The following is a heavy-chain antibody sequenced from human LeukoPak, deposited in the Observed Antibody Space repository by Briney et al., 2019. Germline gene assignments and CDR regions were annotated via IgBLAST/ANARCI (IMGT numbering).Heavy chain of an antibody. CDR2: ITSDGSTT. D-gene: IGHD1-26*01. V-gene: IGHV3-74*01. Sequence: PGGSLRLSCAASGFTFSSYWMHWVRQAPGKGLVWVSRITSDGSTTSYADSVKGRFTVSRDNAKNTLFLQMNSLRAKDTAVYYCAREGVGATSYYYYYYMDVWGKGTTVTVSS. CDR1: GFTFSSYW. CDR3: AREGVGATSYYYYYYMDV. J-gene: IGHJ6*03.